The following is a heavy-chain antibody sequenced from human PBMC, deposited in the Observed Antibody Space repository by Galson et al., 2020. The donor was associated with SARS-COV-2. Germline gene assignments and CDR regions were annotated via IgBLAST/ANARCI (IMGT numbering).Heavy chain of an antibody. CDR3: ARNGMATIAYWYFDL. Sequence: SQTLSLTCTVSGGSISSGGYYWSWIRQHPGKGLEWIGYIYYSGSTYYNPSLKSRVTISVDTPKNQFSLKLSSVTAADTAVYYCARNGMATIAYWYFDLWGRGTLVTVSS. D-gene: IGHD5-12*01. CDR1: GGSISSGGYY. J-gene: IGHJ2*01. CDR2: IYYSGST. V-gene: IGHV4-31*03.